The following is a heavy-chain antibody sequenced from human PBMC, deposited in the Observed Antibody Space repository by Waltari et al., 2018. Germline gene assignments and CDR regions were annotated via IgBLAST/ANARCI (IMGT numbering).Heavy chain of an antibody. CDR2: IRSKAYGGTT. Sequence: QLVESGGGLVQPGRSLRLSCTASGFTFGDYAMSWVRQAPGKGLEWVGFIRSKAYGGTTEYAASVKGRFTISRDDSKSIAYLQMNSLKTEDTAVYYCTRSGPVVAAISGMDVWGQGTTVTVSS. V-gene: IGHV3-49*04. CDR3: TRSGPVVAAISGMDV. D-gene: IGHD2-15*01. CDR1: GFTFGDYA. J-gene: IGHJ6*02.